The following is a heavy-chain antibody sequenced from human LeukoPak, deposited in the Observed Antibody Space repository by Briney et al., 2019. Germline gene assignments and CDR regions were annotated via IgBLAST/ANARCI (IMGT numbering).Heavy chain of an antibody. V-gene: IGHV1-69*04. J-gene: IGHJ4*02. D-gene: IGHD1-26*01. Sequence: SVKVSCKASGGTFSSYAISWVRQAPGQGLEWMGRIIPILGIANYAQKFQGRVTITADKSTSTAYMELSSLRSEDTAVYYCARGPPSGSYDYWGQGTLVTVSS. CDR1: GGTFSSYA. CDR3: ARGPPSGSYDY. CDR2: IIPILGIA.